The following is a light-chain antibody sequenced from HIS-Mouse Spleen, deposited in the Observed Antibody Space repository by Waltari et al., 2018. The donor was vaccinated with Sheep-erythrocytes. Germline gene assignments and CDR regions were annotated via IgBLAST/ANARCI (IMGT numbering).Light chain of an antibody. J-gene: IGLJ3*02. CDR1: SSYVGSSNL. V-gene: IGLV2-23*01. CDR3: CSYAGSSTPWV. CDR2: EGS. Sequence: QSAPTQPASVSGSPGPPLTISCPGTSSYVGSSNLVSWYQQHPGKAPKLMIYEGSKRPSGVSNRFSGSKSGNTASLTISGLQAEDEADYYCCSYAGSSTPWVFGGGTKLTVL.